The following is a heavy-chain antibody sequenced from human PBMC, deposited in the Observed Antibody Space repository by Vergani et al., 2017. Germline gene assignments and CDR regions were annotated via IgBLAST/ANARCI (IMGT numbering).Heavy chain of an antibody. D-gene: IGHD6-6*01. CDR3: ARDLKGGLVRPDY. V-gene: IGHV3-7*01. Sequence: EVQLLESGGGLVQPGGSLRLSCAASGFTFSTYWMSWVRQAPGKGLEWVANIKQDGSEKYYVDSVKGRFTISRDNAKNSLYLQMNSLRAEDTAVYYCARDLKGGLVRPDYWGQGTLVTVSS. CDR1: GFTFSTYW. CDR2: IKQDGSEK. J-gene: IGHJ4*02.